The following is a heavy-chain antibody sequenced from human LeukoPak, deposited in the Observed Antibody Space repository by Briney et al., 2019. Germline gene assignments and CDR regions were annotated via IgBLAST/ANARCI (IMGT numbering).Heavy chain of an antibody. CDR1: GGSISSSSYY. V-gene: IGHV4-39*01. CDR3: ARQAALYSTGWYINY. J-gene: IGHJ4*02. D-gene: IGHD6-19*01. CDR2: IYYTGST. Sequence: SETLSLTCTVSGGSISSSSYYWGWIRQPPGKGLEWIGSIYYTGSTYYNPSLKSRVTISVDTSKNQFSLKLSSVTAAETAVYYCARQAALYSTGWYINYWGQGTLVTVSS.